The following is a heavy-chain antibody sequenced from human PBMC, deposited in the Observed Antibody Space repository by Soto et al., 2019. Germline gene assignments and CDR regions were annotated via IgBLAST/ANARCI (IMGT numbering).Heavy chain of an antibody. CDR1: GGSIRERGLY. J-gene: IGHJ6*03. V-gene: IGHV4-39*01. CDR3: ARSLMDV. CDR2: IFVSGRT. Sequence: QMQLQESGPGLVKPSETLSLTCTVSGGSIRERGLYWGWIRQYPGKGLEWIGSIFVSGRTHYNPSLKSRVTMSIDASRNQFSLNLISVTAADTGVYYCARSLMDVWGNGTTVTVSS.